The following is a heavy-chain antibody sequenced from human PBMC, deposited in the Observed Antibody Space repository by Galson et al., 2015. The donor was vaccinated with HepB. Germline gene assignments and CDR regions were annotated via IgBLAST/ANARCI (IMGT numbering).Heavy chain of an antibody. CDR3: ARGHYYGSGSVSHYYYGMDV. D-gene: IGHD3-10*01. Sequence: QSGAEVTKPGASVKVSCKASGSTFTSYGISWVRQAPGQGLEWMGWISAYNGNTNYAQKLQGRVTMTTDTSTSTAYMELRSLRSDDTAVYYCARGHYYGSGSVSHYYYGMDVWGQGTTVTVSS. CDR2: ISAYNGNT. CDR1: GSTFTSYG. V-gene: IGHV1-18*01. J-gene: IGHJ6*02.